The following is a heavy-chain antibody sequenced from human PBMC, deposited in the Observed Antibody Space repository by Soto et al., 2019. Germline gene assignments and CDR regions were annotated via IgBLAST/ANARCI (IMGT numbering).Heavy chain of an antibody. CDR3: ARGGITIFGVVTHSYYYGMDV. D-gene: IGHD3-3*01. Sequence: SGPTLVNPTQTLTLTCTFSGFSLSTSGMCVSWIRQPPGKALEWLALIDWDDDKYYSTSLKTRLTISKDTSKNQVVLTMTNMDPVDTATYYCARGGITIFGVVTHSYYYGMDVWGQGTTVTVSS. CDR1: GFSLSTSGMC. J-gene: IGHJ6*02. CDR2: IDWDDDK. V-gene: IGHV2-70*01.